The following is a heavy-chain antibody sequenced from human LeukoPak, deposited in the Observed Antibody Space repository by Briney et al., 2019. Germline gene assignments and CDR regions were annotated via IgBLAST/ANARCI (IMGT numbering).Heavy chain of an antibody. CDR1: GGSISSGDDY. Sequence: SQTLSLTCTVSGGSISSGDDYWNWIRQPPGKGLEWIGEINHSGSTNYNPSLKSRVTISVDTSKNQFSLKLSSVTAADTAVYYCARGPNQAATSHQNWFDPWGQGTLVTVSS. V-gene: IGHV4-30-4*08. CDR2: INHSGST. D-gene: IGHD2-15*01. CDR3: ARGPNQAATSHQNWFDP. J-gene: IGHJ5*02.